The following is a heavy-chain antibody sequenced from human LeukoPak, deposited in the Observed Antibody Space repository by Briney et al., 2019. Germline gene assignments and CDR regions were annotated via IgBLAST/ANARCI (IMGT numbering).Heavy chain of an antibody. D-gene: IGHD3-16*01. J-gene: IGHJ4*02. V-gene: IGHV4-59*01. CDR2: IYYSGST. CDR3: AREHEFGDGGYYFDY. CDR1: GGSISSYY. Sequence: PSETLSLTCTVSGGSISSYYWSWIRQPPGKGLEWIAYIYYSGSTNYNPSPKSRVTISVDTSKNQFSLKLSSVTAADTAVYYCAREHEFGDGGYYFDYWGQATLVTVSS.